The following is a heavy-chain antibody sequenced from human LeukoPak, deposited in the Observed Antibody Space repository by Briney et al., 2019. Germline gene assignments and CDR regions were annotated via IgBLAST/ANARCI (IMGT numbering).Heavy chain of an antibody. CDR1: GGSISGYY. CDR2: IYYSGST. CDR3: ARGILDY. J-gene: IGHJ4*02. Sequence: SETLSLTCTVSGGSISGYYWSWIRQSPEKGLEWIGYIYYSGSTNYNPSLQSRVTISVDTSKNRFSLKLSSVTAADTAVYYCARGILDYWGQGTLVTVSS. V-gene: IGHV4-59*12.